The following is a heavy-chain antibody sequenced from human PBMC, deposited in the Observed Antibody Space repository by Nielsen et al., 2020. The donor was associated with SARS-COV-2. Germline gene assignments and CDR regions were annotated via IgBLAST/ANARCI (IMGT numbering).Heavy chain of an antibody. CDR1: GGSFSGYY. CDR2: INHSGST. J-gene: IGHJ4*02. V-gene: IGHV4-34*01. CDR3: ARGPARDPALFDY. Sequence: SETLSLTCAVYGGSFSGYYWSWIRQPPGKGLEWIGEINHSGSTNYNPSLKSRVTISVDTSKNQFSLKLSSVTAADTAVYYCARGPARDPALFDYWGQGTLVTVSS. D-gene: IGHD2-2*01.